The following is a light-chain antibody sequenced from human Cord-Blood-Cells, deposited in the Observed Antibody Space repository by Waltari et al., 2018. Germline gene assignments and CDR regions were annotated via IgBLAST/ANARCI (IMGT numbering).Light chain of an antibody. V-gene: IGLV2-14*01. CDR3: SSYTSSSTLE. CDR1: SSGVGGYNY. J-gene: IGLJ3*02. Sequence: QSALTQPASVSGSPGQSITISCTGTSSGVGGYNYVPWYQQHPGKAPKLMIYDVSNRPSGVSNRFSGSKSGNTASLTISGLQAEDEADYYCSSYTSSSTLEFGGGTKLTVL. CDR2: DVS.